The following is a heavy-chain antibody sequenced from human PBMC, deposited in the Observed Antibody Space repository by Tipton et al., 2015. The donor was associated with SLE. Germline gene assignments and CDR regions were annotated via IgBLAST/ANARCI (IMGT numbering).Heavy chain of an antibody. D-gene: IGHD6-19*01. V-gene: IGHV4-4*07. CDR2: IYTSGNT. J-gene: IGHJ3*01. CDR3: ASQSHYSSGWPDAFDF. CDR1: GGSISSYY. Sequence: TLSLTCTVSGGSISSYYWGWIRQSAGKGLEWIGRIYTSGNTNYNPSLKSRATMSVDTSKNQFSLRLNSVTAADTAVYYCASQSHYSSGWPDAFDFWGQGTMVNVSS.